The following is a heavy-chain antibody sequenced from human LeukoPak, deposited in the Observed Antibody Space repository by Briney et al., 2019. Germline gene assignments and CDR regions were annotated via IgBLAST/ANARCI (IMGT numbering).Heavy chain of an antibody. Sequence: GGSLRLSCAASGFTFSNYAMNWVRQAPGKGLEWVSGISASDGSTYYADSVKGRFTISRDNSKNTLYLQVNTLRAEDTAIYYCAKVHSSGYYGWDAFDIWGQGTMVTVSS. V-gene: IGHV3-23*01. J-gene: IGHJ3*02. CDR2: ISASDGST. D-gene: IGHD6-19*01. CDR3: AKVHSSGYYGWDAFDI. CDR1: GFTFSNYA.